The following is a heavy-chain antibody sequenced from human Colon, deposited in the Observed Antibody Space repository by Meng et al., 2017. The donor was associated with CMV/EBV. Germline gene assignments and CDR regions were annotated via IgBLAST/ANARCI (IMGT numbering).Heavy chain of an antibody. CDR1: AFTFSTYS. J-gene: IGHJ4*02. CDR2: ISSDGSTE. Sequence: GESLKISCAASAFTFSTYSMHWVRQAPGKGLEWLGIISSDGSTEDYADSVRGRFTISRDNFNNTLFLQMTSLRPEDTAVYFCARNLAPYYFDSWGQGTLVTVSS. V-gene: IGHV3-30*04. CDR3: ARNLAPYYFDS.